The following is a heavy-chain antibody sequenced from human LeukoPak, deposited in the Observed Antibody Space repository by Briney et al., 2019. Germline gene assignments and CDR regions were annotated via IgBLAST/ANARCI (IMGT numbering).Heavy chain of an antibody. CDR1: GYTFTSYD. J-gene: IGHJ6*03. D-gene: IGHD2-2*01. CDR2: MNPNSGNT. V-gene: IGHV1-8*01. CDR3: ATWGIVVVPAAIYYYYYMGV. Sequence: ASVKVSCKASGYTFTSYDINWVRQATGQGLEWMGWMNPNSGNTGYAQKFQGRVTMTRNTSISTAYMELSSLRSEDTAVYYCATWGIVVVPAAIYYYYYMGVWGKGTTVTVSS.